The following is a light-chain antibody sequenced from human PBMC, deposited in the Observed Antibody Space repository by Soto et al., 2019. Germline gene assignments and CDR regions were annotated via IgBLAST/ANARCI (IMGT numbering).Light chain of an antibody. V-gene: IGKV3-20*01. CDR3: QQYSSSFT. CDR1: QSVSSSY. J-gene: IGKJ3*01. CDR2: GAS. Sequence: EIGLTQSPGTLSLSQGERATLSCRASQSVSSSYLAWYQQKPGQAPRLLIYGASSRATGIPDRFSGSGSGTDFTLTISRLEPEDFAVYYCQQYSSSFTFGPRTKVDIK.